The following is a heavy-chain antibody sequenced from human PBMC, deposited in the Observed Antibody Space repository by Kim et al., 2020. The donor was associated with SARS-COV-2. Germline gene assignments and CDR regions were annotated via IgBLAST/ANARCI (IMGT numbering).Heavy chain of an antibody. J-gene: IGHJ4*02. Sequence: SETLSLTCTVSGGSISSGGYYWSWIRQHPGKGLEWIGYIYYSGSTYYNPSLKSRVTISVDTSKNQFSLKLSSVTAADTTVYYCAASFDSGYDYYFDYWGQGTLVTVSS. V-gene: IGHV4-31*03. CDR3: AASFDSGYDYYFDY. CDR2: IYYSGST. D-gene: IGHD5-12*01. CDR1: GGSISSGGYY.